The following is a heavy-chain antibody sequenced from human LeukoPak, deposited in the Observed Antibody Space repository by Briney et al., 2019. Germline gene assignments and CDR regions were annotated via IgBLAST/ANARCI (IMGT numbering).Heavy chain of an antibody. Sequence: GGSLRLSCAASGFTFSDYYMSWIRQAPGKGLEWVSYISSSGSTIYYADSVKGRFTISRDNAKNSLYLQMNSLRAEDTAVYYCARVNVRLRFLERPPLYFDYWGQGTLVTVSS. D-gene: IGHD3-3*01. J-gene: IGHJ4*02. CDR1: GFTFSDYY. CDR3: ARVNVRLRFLERPPLYFDY. V-gene: IGHV3-11*04. CDR2: ISSSGSTI.